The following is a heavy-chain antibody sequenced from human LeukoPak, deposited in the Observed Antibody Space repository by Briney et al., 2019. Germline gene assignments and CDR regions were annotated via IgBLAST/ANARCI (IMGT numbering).Heavy chain of an antibody. D-gene: IGHD3-3*01. Sequence: GRSLRLSCAASGFTFSSYAMHWVRQAPGKGLEWVAVISYDGSNKYYADSVKGRFTISRDNSKNTLYLQMNSLRAEDTAVYYCARDCELRFLEWLFAYWGQGTLVTVSS. CDR3: ARDCELRFLEWLFAY. V-gene: IGHV3-30-3*01. CDR1: GFTFSSYA. J-gene: IGHJ4*02. CDR2: ISYDGSNK.